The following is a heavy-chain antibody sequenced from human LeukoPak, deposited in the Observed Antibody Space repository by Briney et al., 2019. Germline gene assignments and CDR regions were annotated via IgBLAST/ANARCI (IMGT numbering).Heavy chain of an antibody. CDR2: IYPGDSDT. CDR1: GYSFPSYW. Sequence: GESLKISCKGSGYSFPSYWIGWVRQMPGKGLEWMGIIYPGDSDTRYSPSFQGQVTTSADKSISTAYLQWSSLKASDTAMYYCARLGGGPCSGGSCGPYWGQGTLVTVSS. V-gene: IGHV5-51*01. J-gene: IGHJ4*02. D-gene: IGHD2-15*01. CDR3: ARLGGGPCSGGSCGPY.